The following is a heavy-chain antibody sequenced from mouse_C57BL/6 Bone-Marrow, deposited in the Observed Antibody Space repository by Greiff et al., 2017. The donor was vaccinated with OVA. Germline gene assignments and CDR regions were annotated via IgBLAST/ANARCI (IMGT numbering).Heavy chain of an antibody. CDR3: VRDDYDVDY. J-gene: IGHJ2*01. Sequence: EVQGVESGGGLVQPKGSLKLSCAASGFSFNTYAMNWVRQAPGKGLEWVARIRSKSNNYATYYADSVKDRFTISRDDSESMLYLQMTNLKTEDTAMYYCVRDDYDVDYWGQGTTLTVSS. CDR1: GFSFNTYA. V-gene: IGHV10-1*01. CDR2: IRSKSNNYAT. D-gene: IGHD2-4*01.